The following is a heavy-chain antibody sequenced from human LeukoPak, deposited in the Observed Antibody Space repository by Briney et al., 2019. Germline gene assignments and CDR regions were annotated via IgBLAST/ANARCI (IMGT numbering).Heavy chain of an antibody. V-gene: IGHV3-21*01. CDR1: GFTFSSYA. CDR3: ARENPGTYYYDSSGLAY. CDR2: ISSSSSYI. Sequence: GGSLRLSCAASGFTFSSYAMNWVRQAPGKGLEWVSSISSSSSYIYYADSVKGRFTVSRDNAKNSLYLQMNSLRAEDTAVYYCARENPGTYYYDSSGLAYWGQGTLVTVSS. J-gene: IGHJ4*02. D-gene: IGHD3-22*01.